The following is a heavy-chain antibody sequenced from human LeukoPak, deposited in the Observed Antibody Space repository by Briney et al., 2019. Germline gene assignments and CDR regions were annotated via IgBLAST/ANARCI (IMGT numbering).Heavy chain of an antibody. CDR3: ARDVVAARYYYMDV. CDR2: IYYSGST. Sequence: SETLSLTCTVSGGSISSYYWSWIRQPPGKGLEWIGYIYYSGSTNYNPSLKSRVTISVDTSKNQFSLKLSSVTAADTAVYYCARDVVAARYYYMDVWGKGTTVTVSS. J-gene: IGHJ6*03. CDR1: GGSISSYY. D-gene: IGHD6-6*01. V-gene: IGHV4-59*01.